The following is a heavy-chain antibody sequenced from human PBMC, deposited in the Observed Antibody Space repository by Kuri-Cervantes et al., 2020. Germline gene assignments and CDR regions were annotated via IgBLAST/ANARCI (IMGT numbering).Heavy chain of an antibody. Sequence: SQTLSLTCAVYGGSFSGYYWSWIRQPPGKGLEWIGEINHSGSTNYNPSLKSRVTISVDTSKNQFSLKLSSVTAADTAVYYCAKGGEQLVSFLRLVPSLDYWGQGTLVTVSS. D-gene: IGHD6-6*01. CDR2: INHSGST. CDR3: AKGGEQLVSFLRLVPSLDY. J-gene: IGHJ4*02. CDR1: GGSFSGYY. V-gene: IGHV4-34*01.